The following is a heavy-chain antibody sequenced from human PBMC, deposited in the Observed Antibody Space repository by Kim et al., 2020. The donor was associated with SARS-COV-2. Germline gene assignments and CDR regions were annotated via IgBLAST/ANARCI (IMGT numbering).Heavy chain of an antibody. CDR2: ISYDGSNK. Sequence: GGSLRLSCAASGFTFSSYAMHWVRQAPGKGLEWVAVISYDGSNKYYADSVKGRFTISRDNSKNTLYLQMNSLRAEDTAVYYCARDRPPDYGGNLYDAFDIWGQGTMVTVSS. V-gene: IGHV3-30-3*01. J-gene: IGHJ3*02. D-gene: IGHD4-17*01. CDR3: ARDRPPDYGGNLYDAFDI. CDR1: GFTFSSYA.